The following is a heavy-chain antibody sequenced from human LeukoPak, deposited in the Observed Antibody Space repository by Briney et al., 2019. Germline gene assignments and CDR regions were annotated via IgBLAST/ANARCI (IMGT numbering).Heavy chain of an antibody. D-gene: IGHD5-18*01. CDR2: MNPNSGNT. CDR1: GYTFTSYD. CDR3: ARVKDTAMYDIDY. J-gene: IGHJ4*02. Sequence: ASVKVSCKASGYTFTSYDINWVRQATGQGLEWMGWMNPNSGNTGYAQKFQGRVTITRNTSISTAYMELSSLRSEDTAVYHCARVKDTAMYDIDYWGQGTLVTVSS. V-gene: IGHV1-8*03.